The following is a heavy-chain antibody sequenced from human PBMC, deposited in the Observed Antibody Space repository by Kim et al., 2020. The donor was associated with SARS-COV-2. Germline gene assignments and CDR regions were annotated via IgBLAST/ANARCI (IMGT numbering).Heavy chain of an antibody. D-gene: IGHD3-16*01. Sequence: SETLSLTCTVSGGSISSNSYYWGWIRQPPGKGLGWIGSNYYSASTYYNPSLKSRVTIAVDTSKNQFSLKLSSVTAADSSVYYCARGGRFGDYYYYGMDVWGQGTTVTVSS. CDR1: GGSISSNSYY. J-gene: IGHJ6*02. CDR2: NYYSAST. V-gene: IGHV4-39*01. CDR3: ARGGRFGDYYYYGMDV.